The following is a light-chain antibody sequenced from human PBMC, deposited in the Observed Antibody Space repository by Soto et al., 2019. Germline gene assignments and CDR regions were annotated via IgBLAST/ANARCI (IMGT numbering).Light chain of an antibody. Sequence: EIVLTQSPGTLSLSPGERATLSCRASQSVSSNYLAWYQQKAGQAPRLLIYGASTRTTGIPDRFSGSGSGTDFTLTISRLKPEDFAVYYCQQYGSAPRTFGQGTKVEIK. CDR1: QSVSSNY. J-gene: IGKJ1*01. CDR2: GAS. V-gene: IGKV3-20*01. CDR3: QQYGSAPRT.